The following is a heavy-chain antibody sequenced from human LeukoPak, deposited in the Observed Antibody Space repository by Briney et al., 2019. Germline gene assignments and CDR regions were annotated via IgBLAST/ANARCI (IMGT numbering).Heavy chain of an antibody. Sequence: SETLSLTCAVYGGSFSGYYWSWIRQPPGKGLEWIGEIKHSGSTNYNPSLKSRVTISVDTSKNQFSLKLSSVTAADTAVYYCARDGSGCSSTSCLFDYWGQGTLVTVSS. CDR1: GGSFSGYY. CDR3: ARDGSGCSSTSCLFDY. CDR2: IKHSGST. J-gene: IGHJ4*02. V-gene: IGHV4-34*01. D-gene: IGHD2-2*01.